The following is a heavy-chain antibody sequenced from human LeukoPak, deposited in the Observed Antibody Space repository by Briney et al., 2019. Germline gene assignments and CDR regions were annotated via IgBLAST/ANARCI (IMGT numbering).Heavy chain of an antibody. CDR1: GYTFTSYG. V-gene: IGHV7-4-1*02. CDR2: INTNTGNP. CDR3: ASSPPIAVAGTGVY. J-gene: IGHJ4*02. Sequence: ASVKVSCKASGYTFTSYGISWVRQAPGQGLEWMGWINTNTGNPTYAQGFTGRFVFSLDTSVSTAYLQISSLKAEDTAVYYCASSPPIAVAGTGVYWGQGTLVTVSS. D-gene: IGHD6-19*01.